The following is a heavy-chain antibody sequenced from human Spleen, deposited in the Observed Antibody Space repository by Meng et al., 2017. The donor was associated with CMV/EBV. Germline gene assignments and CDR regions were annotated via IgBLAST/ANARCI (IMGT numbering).Heavy chain of an antibody. CDR1: GFTFSSYA. CDR2: ISSSGSTI. Sequence: GESLKISCAASGFTFSSYAMSWVRQAPGKGLERVSDISSSGSTIYYADSVKGRFTISRDNSKNSLYLQMNSLRTEDTALYYCAKDIWAYGGQQPFDYWGQGTLVTVSS. D-gene: IGHD4/OR15-4a*01. CDR3: AKDIWAYGGQQPFDY. J-gene: IGHJ4*02. V-gene: IGHV3-48*04.